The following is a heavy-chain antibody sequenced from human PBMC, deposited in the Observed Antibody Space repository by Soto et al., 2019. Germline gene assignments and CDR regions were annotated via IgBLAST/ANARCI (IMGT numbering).Heavy chain of an antibody. Sequence: RGSLRLSCEASGFDFSSYSMTWVRQAPGKGLEWVSSLISSANYIYYADSVRGRFTISRDNAKKLLFLQMDTLSAEDTAVYYCAGTRGYDSYYFDFWGQGTLVTVSS. CDR1: GFDFSSYS. D-gene: IGHD5-12*01. V-gene: IGHV3-21*01. CDR3: AGTRGYDSYYFDF. CDR2: LISSANYI. J-gene: IGHJ4*02.